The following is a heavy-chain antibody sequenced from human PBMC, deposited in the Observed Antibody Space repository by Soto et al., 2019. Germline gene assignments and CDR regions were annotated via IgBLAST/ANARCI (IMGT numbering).Heavy chain of an antibody. J-gene: IGHJ4*02. D-gene: IGHD7-27*01. CDR3: ARGPSGDKVDY. V-gene: IGHV4-30-4*01. CDR1: GGSISSAAYC. Sequence: SETLSLTCTVSGGSISSAAYCWSWIRQSPGKGLEWIGHIYDGGTTYSSPSLKGRVTISADTSKTQFSLKLNSVSAADTAVYYCARGPSGDKVDYWGQGIQVTVSS. CDR2: IYDGGTT.